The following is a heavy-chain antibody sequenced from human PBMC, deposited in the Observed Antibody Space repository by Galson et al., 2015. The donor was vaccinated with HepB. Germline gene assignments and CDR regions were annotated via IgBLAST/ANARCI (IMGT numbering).Heavy chain of an antibody. CDR3: ATAPELGSGKYLLDY. J-gene: IGHJ4*02. D-gene: IGHD2-15*01. Sequence: SVKVSCKASGDYFSSYPINWVRQAPGQGLEWMGWIIPIFDSTNYAQKFQGRVTITADESTNTGYMELRSLTSGDTAVYYCATAPELGSGKYLLDYWGRGTLVTVSS. V-gene: IGHV1-69*13. CDR1: GDYFSSYP. CDR2: IIPIFDST.